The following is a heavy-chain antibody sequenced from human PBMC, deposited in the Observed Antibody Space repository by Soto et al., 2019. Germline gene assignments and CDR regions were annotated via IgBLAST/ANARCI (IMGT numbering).Heavy chain of an antibody. D-gene: IGHD3-3*01. Sequence: QLQLQESGPGLVKPSETLSLTCSVSGGTISNPSYYWAWIRQPPGKGLEWIGRIFYSGSAYYNPSRKSRAPMSGDTSQNQFSLKMSSVTAADTTVYYCARRTSLTSVEIFSVGLSGYNWVDPWGRGTLVTVSS. CDR2: IFYSGSA. J-gene: IGHJ5*01. V-gene: IGHV4-39*01. CDR3: ARRTSLTSVEIFSVGLSGYNWVDP. CDR1: GGTISNPSYY.